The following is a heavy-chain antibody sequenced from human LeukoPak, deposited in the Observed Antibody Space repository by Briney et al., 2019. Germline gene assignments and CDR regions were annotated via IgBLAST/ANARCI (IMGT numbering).Heavy chain of an antibody. Sequence: GGSLRLSCAASGFTFSDYYMSWIRQAPGKGLEWVSYISSSGSTIYYADSVKGRFTISRDNSKNTLYLQMNSLRAEDTAVYYCARDTERRIAVAGVFDYWGQGTLVTVSS. D-gene: IGHD6-19*01. J-gene: IGHJ4*02. V-gene: IGHV3-11*04. CDR3: ARDTERRIAVAGVFDY. CDR1: GFTFSDYY. CDR2: ISSSGSTI.